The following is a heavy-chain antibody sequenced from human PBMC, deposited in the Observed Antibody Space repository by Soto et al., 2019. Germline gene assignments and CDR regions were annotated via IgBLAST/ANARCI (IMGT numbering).Heavy chain of an antibody. CDR1: GFTFSSYG. J-gene: IGHJ4*02. Sequence: GGSLRLSCAASGFTFSSYGMHWVRQAPGKGLEWVAVISYDGSNKYYADSVKGRFTISRDNSKSTLYLQMNSLRAEDTAVYYCAKDTPQSGSYFLFDYWGQGTLVTVSS. CDR3: AKDTPQSGSYFLFDY. CDR2: ISYDGSNK. V-gene: IGHV3-30*18. D-gene: IGHD1-26*01.